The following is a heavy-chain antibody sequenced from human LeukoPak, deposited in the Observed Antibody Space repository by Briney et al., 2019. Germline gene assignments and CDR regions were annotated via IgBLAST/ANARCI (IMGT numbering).Heavy chain of an antibody. CDR2: IYYSGST. Sequence: PSETLSLTCTVSGGSISSSSYYWGWIRQPPGKGLEWIGSIYYSGSTYYNPSLKSRVTISVDTSKNQFSLKMSSVTAADTAVYYCAGQAYYYDSSGYHFDYWGQGTLVTVSS. D-gene: IGHD3-22*01. CDR1: GGSISSSSYY. J-gene: IGHJ4*02. V-gene: IGHV4-39*01. CDR3: AGQAYYYDSSGYHFDY.